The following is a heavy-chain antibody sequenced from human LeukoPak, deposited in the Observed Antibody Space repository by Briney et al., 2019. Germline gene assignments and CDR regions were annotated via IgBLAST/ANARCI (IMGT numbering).Heavy chain of an antibody. D-gene: IGHD3-10*01. V-gene: IGHV4-4*08. Sequence: TASETVSLTCTVWGGSMSSDYSSWTRQPPDKGREWVGAVYGRGRTNYNPSLKIRVTISVHPSKRHFPPKLSSVTAADTAVYSCASHLLIRGVIIWGQGTLVTVSS. CDR1: GGSMSSDY. J-gene: IGHJ4*02. CDR2: VYGRGRT. CDR3: ASHLLIRGVII.